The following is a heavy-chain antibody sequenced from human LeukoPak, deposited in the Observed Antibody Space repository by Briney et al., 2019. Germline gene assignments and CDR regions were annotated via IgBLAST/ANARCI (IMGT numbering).Heavy chain of an antibody. V-gene: IGHV4-59*01. D-gene: IGHD3-10*01. J-gene: IGHJ5*02. Sequence: SETLSLTCTVSGGFISSYYWSWIRQPPGKGLEWIGYIYYSGSTNYNPSLKSRVTISVDTSKNQFSLKLSSVTAADTAVYYCARGYYGSGSYYNSDWFDPWGQGTLVTVSS. CDR1: GGFISSYY. CDR2: IYYSGST. CDR3: ARGYYGSGSYYNSDWFDP.